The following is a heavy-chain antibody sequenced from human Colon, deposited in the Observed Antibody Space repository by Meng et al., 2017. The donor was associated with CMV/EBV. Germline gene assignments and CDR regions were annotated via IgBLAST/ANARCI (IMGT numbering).Heavy chain of an antibody. CDR2: FDSQTDGTI. CDR1: GLTFSDYV. D-gene: IGHD2-21*01. V-gene: IGHV3-48*03. CDR3: ATAPKVLWFGMRGGYFDH. J-gene: IGHJ4*02. Sequence: GESLKISCAVFGLTFSDYVLHWVRQAPGKGLEWISSFDSQTDGTIYYADSVRGRFTISRDTAKKSLYLQMNSLRAEDTAVYYCATAPKVLWFGMRGGYFDHWGQGALVTVSS.